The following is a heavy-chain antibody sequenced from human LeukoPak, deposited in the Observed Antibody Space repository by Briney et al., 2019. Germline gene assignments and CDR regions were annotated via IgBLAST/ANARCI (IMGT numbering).Heavy chain of an antibody. D-gene: IGHD2-2*01. Sequence: ASVKVSCKASGYTFTDYYIHWVRQPPGQGLEWMGWISAYNGNTNYAQKLQGRVTMTTDTSTSTAYMELRSLRSDDTAVYYCAREDDPVVPADIWGQGTLVTVSS. CDR2: ISAYNGNT. CDR1: GYTFTDYY. V-gene: IGHV1-18*04. CDR3: AREDDPVVPADI. J-gene: IGHJ4*02.